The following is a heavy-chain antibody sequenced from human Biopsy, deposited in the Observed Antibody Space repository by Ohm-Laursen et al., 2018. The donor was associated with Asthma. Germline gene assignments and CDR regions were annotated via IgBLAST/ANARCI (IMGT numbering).Heavy chain of an antibody. CDR2: IIPISLTP. D-gene: IGHD3-22*01. CDR3: ARAPSYFDPSVEGWHL. CDR1: RDIFSSYG. V-gene: IGHV1-69*13. Sequence: SVTVSCKGSRDIFSSYGFSWVRQAPGQGLEWLGGIIPISLTPSYALRFRGRVTLSADEYTRTAYMELSSLRSEDTAVYYCARAPSYFDPSVEGWHLWGQGTMVTVSS. J-gene: IGHJ3*01.